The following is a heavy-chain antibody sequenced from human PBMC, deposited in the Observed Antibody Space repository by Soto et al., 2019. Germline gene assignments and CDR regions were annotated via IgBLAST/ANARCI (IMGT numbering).Heavy chain of an antibody. CDR1: GGSISSGGYY. D-gene: IGHD6-13*01. CDR3: ARDVAAAAAGHYYYYYGMDV. J-gene: IGHJ6*02. CDR2: IYYSGST. Sequence: PSETLSLTCTVSGGSISSGGYYWSWIRQHPGKGLEWIGYIYYSGSTYYNQSLKSRVTISVDTSKNQFSLKLSSVTAADTAVYYCARDVAAAAAGHYYYYYGMDVWGQGTTVTVSS. V-gene: IGHV4-31*03.